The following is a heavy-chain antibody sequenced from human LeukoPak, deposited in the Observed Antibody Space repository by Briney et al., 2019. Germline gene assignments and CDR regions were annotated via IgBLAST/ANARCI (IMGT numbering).Heavy chain of an antibody. D-gene: IGHD3-3*01. Sequence: GGSVKVSCKASGYTFTGYYMHWVRQAPGQGLEWMGWINPNSGGTNYAQKFQGWVTMTTDTSTSTAYMELRSLRSDDTAVYYCARESRGIFTITIFGVVPYYYYGMDVWGQGTTVTVSS. J-gene: IGHJ6*02. CDR3: ARESRGIFTITIFGVVPYYYYGMDV. CDR2: INPNSGGT. CDR1: GYTFTGYY. V-gene: IGHV1-2*04.